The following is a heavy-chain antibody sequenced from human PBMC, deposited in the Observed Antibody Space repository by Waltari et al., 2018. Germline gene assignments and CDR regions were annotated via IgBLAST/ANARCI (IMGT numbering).Heavy chain of an antibody. J-gene: IGHJ4*02. CDR1: GCTFSSYA. D-gene: IGHD3-16*01. CDR3: ARGALGCLDY. CDR2: IIPICGTA. Sequence: VPLVQSGAEVKKPWSSVKVSCKASGCTFSSYAISWVRPAPGQGLVWMGGIIPICGTANYAQKVQGRVTITTDESTSTAYMELSSLRAEDTAVYYCARGALGCLDYWGQGTLVTVSS. V-gene: IGHV1-69*05.